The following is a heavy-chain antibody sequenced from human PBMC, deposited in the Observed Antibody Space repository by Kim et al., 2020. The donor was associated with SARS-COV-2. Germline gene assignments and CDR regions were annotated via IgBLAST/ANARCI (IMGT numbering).Heavy chain of an antibody. CDR3: VRVDHCSGGNCYSDWYFDL. Sequence: GGSLRLSCATSGFTFSDHYMDWVRQAPGKGLEWVGRSRNKANSYTTQYAASVKDRFTISRDDSKNSLYLQMNSLKTEDTAVYYCVRVDHCSGGNCYSDWYFDLWGRGTLVTVSS. CDR2: SRNKANSYTT. D-gene: IGHD2-15*01. J-gene: IGHJ2*01. CDR1: GFTFSDHY. V-gene: IGHV3-72*01.